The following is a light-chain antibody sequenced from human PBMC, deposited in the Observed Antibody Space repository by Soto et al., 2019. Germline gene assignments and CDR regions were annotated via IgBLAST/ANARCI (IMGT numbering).Light chain of an antibody. J-gene: IGKJ1*01. Sequence: DIQMTQSPSSLSASVVDRVTITCRASQSISSYLNWYQQEPGKAPKLLIYAASSLQSGVPSRFSGSGSGTDFFLTISRLEPEDFAVYYCQQYGSSTWTFGQGTKVDIK. CDR1: QSISSY. V-gene: IGKV1-39*01. CDR3: QQYGSSTWT. CDR2: AAS.